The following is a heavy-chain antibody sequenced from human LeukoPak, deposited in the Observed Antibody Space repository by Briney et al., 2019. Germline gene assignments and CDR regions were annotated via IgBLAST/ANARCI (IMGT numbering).Heavy chain of an antibody. V-gene: IGHV3-7*03. CDR1: GFSFSSYW. D-gene: IGHD1-26*01. Sequence: GGSLRLSCAASGFSFSSYWMNWARQAPGKGLEWVASINHNGNVNYYVDSVKGRFTISRDNSKNTLYVQMNSLRDEDTALYYCAKDQRWESPHYLDSWGQGTLVTVSS. J-gene: IGHJ4*02. CDR3: AKDQRWESPHYLDS. CDR2: INHNGNVN.